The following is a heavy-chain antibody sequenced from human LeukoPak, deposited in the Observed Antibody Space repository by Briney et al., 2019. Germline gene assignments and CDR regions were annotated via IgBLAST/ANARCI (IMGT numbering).Heavy chain of an antibody. V-gene: IGHV3-48*03. Sequence: GGSLRLSCAASGFTFSSYEMNWVRQAPGKGLEWVSYISSSGSTIYYADSVKGRFTISRDSAKNTLFLQMNGLRVDDTAAYYCARDNSNLDFHYYNMDAGGQGTTVTV. CDR2: ISSSGSTI. J-gene: IGHJ6*02. CDR1: GFTFSSYE. CDR3: ARDNSNLDFHYYNMDA. D-gene: IGHD1-14*01.